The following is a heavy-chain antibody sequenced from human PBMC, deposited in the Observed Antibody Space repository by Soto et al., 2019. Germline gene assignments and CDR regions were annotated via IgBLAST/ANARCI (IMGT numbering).Heavy chain of an antibody. J-gene: IGHJ5*02. Sequence: GGSLRLSCAASGFTFSSYAMSWVRQAPGKGLEWVSAISGSGGSTYYADSVKGRFTISRDNSKNTLYLQMNSLRAEDTAVYYCAKDQYYDYIWGSYLPNWFDPWGQGTLVTVSS. CDR1: GFTFSSYA. D-gene: IGHD3-16*02. CDR3: AKDQYYDYIWGSYLPNWFDP. V-gene: IGHV3-23*01. CDR2: ISGSGGST.